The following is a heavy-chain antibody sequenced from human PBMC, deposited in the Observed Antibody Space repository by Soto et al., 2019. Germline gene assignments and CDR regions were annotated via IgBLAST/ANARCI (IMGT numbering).Heavy chain of an antibody. CDR1: GGSISSSSYY. Sequence: QLQLQESGPGLVKPSETLSLTCTVSGGSISSSSYYWGWIRQPPGKGLEWIGSIYYSGSTYYNPSLKSRVTISVDTSKNQFSLKLSSVTAADTAVYYCARLWGGWAAASNWFDPWGQGTLVTVSS. J-gene: IGHJ5*02. CDR3: ARLWGGWAAASNWFDP. V-gene: IGHV4-39*01. CDR2: IYYSGST. D-gene: IGHD6-13*01.